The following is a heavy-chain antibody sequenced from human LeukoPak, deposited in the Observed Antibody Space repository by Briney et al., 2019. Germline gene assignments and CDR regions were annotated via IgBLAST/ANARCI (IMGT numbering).Heavy chain of an antibody. CDR3: ARDRSLHYGSGSLDY. J-gene: IGHJ4*02. CDR1: GFTFSSYG. CDR2: IWYDGSNK. D-gene: IGHD3-10*01. Sequence: GGSLRLSCAVSGFTFSSYGMHWVRQAPGKGLEWVAVIWYDGSNKYYADSVKGPFTISRDNSKSTLYLQMNSLRAEDTAVYYCARDRSLHYGSGSLDYWGQGTLVTVSS. V-gene: IGHV3-33*01.